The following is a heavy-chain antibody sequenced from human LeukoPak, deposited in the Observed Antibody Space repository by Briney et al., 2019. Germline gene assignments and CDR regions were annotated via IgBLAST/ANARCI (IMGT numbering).Heavy chain of an antibody. CDR2: INHSGST. D-gene: IGHD3-10*01. J-gene: IGHJ4*02. Sequence: SETLSLTCAVYGGSLSGYYWSWIRQPPGKGLEWIGEINHSGSTNYNPSLKSRVTISVDTSKNQFSLKLSSVTAADTAVHYCARGRSAPYYYGSGSKLDYWGQGTLVTVSS. CDR1: GGSLSGYY. V-gene: IGHV4-34*01. CDR3: ARGRSAPYYYGSGSKLDY.